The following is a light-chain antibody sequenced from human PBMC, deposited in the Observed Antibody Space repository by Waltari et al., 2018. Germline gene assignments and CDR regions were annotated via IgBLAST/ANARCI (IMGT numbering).Light chain of an antibody. CDR1: QIISNNY. CDR3: QQYGSSPT. V-gene: IGKV3-20*01. Sequence: EIVLTQSPGTLSLSPGERATLSCRASQIISNNYLAWYQAKPGQAPRLLIYGISHRATGIPDRFSGGGSGTDFTLTISRLEPEDFAMYYCQQYGSSPTFGQGTKLEIK. CDR2: GIS. J-gene: IGKJ2*01.